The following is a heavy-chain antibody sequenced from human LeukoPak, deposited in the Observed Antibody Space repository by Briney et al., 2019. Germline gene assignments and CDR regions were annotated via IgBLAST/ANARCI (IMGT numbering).Heavy chain of an antibody. Sequence: ASVKVSCTASGYTFTGYYMHWVRQAPGQGLEWMGWINPNSGGTNYAQKFQGRVTMTRDTSISTAYMELSRLRSDDTAVYYCARDLRYSSSWYGFWFDPWGQGTRVTVSS. D-gene: IGHD6-13*01. J-gene: IGHJ5*02. CDR1: GYTFTGYY. CDR3: ARDLRYSSSWYGFWFDP. CDR2: INPNSGGT. V-gene: IGHV1-2*02.